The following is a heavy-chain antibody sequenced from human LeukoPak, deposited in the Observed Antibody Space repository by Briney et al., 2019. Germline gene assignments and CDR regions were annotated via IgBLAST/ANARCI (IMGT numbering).Heavy chain of an antibody. J-gene: IGHJ3*02. CDR1: GGTFSIYA. Sequence: ASVTVSCKASGGTFSIYAISWVRQAPGQGHEWMGGIIPNFGTANYAQKFQGRVTITTDESTSTAYMELSSLRSEDTAVYYCARDLVDSSGYYSGHDAFDIWGQGTMVTVSS. V-gene: IGHV1-69*05. D-gene: IGHD3-22*01. CDR2: IIPNFGTA. CDR3: ARDLVDSSGYYSGHDAFDI.